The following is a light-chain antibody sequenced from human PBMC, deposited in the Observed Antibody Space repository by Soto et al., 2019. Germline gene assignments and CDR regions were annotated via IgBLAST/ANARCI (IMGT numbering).Light chain of an antibody. CDR2: DNS. CDR1: NSNIGEGHN. V-gene: IGLV1-40*01. J-gene: IGLJ1*01. CDR3: FSFTTTSTHV. Sequence: QSVLTQPPSVSGAPGQRVTISCTGSNSNIGEGHNVHWYQQLPGTAPKLIISDNSNRPSGVPDRFSGSKSGNMAYLTISGLQVEDEAEYFCFSFTTTSTHVFXTGTKVTVL.